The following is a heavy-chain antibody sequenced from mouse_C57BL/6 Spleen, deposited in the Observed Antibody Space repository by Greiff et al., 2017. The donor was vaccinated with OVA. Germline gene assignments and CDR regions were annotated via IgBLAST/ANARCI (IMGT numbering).Heavy chain of an antibody. CDR2: IDPSDSET. J-gene: IGHJ2*01. V-gene: IGHV1-52*01. CDR3: ARRCEDYFDY. Sequence: QVQLKQPGAELVRPGSSVKLSCKASGYTFTSYWMHWVKQRPIQGLEWIGNIDPSDSETHYNQKFKDKATLTVDKSSSTAYMQLSSLTSEDSAVYYCARRCEDYFDYWGQGTTLTVSS. CDR1: GYTFTSYW.